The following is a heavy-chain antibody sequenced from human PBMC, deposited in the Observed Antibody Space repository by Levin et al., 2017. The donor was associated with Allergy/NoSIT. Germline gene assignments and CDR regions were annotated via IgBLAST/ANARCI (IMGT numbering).Heavy chain of an antibody. CDR1: GFTFDDYA. J-gene: IGHJ3*02. CDR3: ARDNIGLPDAFDI. CDR2: ISWNSGSV. Sequence: GGSLRLSCAASGFTFDDYAMHWVRQAPGKGLEWVSGISWNSGSVGYADSVKGRFTISRDNAKNSLYLQMNSLRTEDTALYYCARDNIGLPDAFDIWGQGTMVIVSS. D-gene: IGHD3-10*01. V-gene: IGHV3-9*01.